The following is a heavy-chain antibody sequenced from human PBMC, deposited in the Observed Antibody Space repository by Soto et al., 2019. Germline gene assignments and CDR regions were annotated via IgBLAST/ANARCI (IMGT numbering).Heavy chain of an antibody. CDR1: GGSISSYY. CDR2: IYYSGST. J-gene: IGHJ4*02. Sequence: QVQLQESGPGLVKPSETLSLTCTVSGGSISSYYWSWIRQPPGKGLGWIGYIYYSGSTNYNPSLKSRVTISVDTSKNQFSLKLSSVTAADTAVYYCARAKKYYFDYWGQGTLVTVSS. V-gene: IGHV4-59*01. CDR3: ARAKKYYFDY.